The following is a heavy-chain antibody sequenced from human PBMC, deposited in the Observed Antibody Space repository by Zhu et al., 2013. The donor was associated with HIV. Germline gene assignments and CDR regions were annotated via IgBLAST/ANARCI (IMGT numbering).Heavy chain of an antibody. CDR2: INSDGSST. CDR3: ARDAALGDYWFDP. D-gene: IGHD2-21*02. J-gene: IGHJ5*02. V-gene: IGHV3-74*01. Sequence: VQLVESGGGVVRPGGSLRLSCAASGFTFDDYAMSWVRQAPGKGLVWVSRINSDGSSTSYADSVKGRFTISRDNAKNTLYLQMNSLRAEDTAVYYCARDAALGDYWFDPWGQGTLVTVSS. CDR1: GFTFDDYA.